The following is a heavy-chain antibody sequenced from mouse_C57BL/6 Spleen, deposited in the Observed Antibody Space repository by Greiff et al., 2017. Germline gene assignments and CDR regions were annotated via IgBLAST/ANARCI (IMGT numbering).Heavy chain of an antibody. CDR2: IYPRDGST. Sequence: VKLQESGPELVKPGASVKLSCKASGYTFTSYDINWVKQRPGQGLEWIGWIYPRDGSTKYNEKFKGKATLTVDTSSSTAYMELHSLTSEDSAVYFCAKGDYYGSSRFAYWGQGTLVTVSA. V-gene: IGHV1-85*01. CDR3: AKGDYYGSSRFAY. CDR1: GYTFTSYD. D-gene: IGHD1-1*01. J-gene: IGHJ3*01.